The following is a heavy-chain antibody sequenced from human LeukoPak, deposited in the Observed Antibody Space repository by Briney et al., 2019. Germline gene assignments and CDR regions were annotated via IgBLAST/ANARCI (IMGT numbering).Heavy chain of an antibody. CDR1: GGSISSGSYY. D-gene: IGHD3-22*01. Sequence: SETLSLTCTVSGGSISSGSYYWSWIRQPAGKGLEWIGRIYTSGSTNYNPSLKSRVTISVDTSKNQFSLKLSSVTAADTAVYYCVRDVDYYDSSGAAGFGYWGQGTLVTVSS. V-gene: IGHV4-61*02. CDR3: VRDVDYYDSSGAAGFGY. CDR2: IYTSGST. J-gene: IGHJ4*02.